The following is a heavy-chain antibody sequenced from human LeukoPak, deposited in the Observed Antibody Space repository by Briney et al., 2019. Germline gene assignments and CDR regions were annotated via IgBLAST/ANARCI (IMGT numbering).Heavy chain of an antibody. Sequence: GGSLRLSCAASGFTFSGYEMNWVRQAPGKGLEWISYISASGTITHYADSVEGRFTISRDNAKNSLYLQMNSLRAEDTAVYYCARDGGRIAAPSWGQGTLVTVSS. J-gene: IGHJ4*02. V-gene: IGHV3-48*03. CDR2: ISASGTIT. CDR1: GFTFSGYE. D-gene: IGHD6-13*01. CDR3: ARDGGRIAAPS.